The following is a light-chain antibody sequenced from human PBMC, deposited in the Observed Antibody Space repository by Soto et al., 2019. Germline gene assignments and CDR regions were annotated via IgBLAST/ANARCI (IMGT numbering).Light chain of an antibody. J-gene: IGKJ5*01. CDR3: QQRSNWPPIT. CDR1: QSVSSY. Sequence: PGERATLSCRASQSVSSYLAWYQQKPGQAPRLLIYDASNRVTGIPARFSGSGSGTDFTLTISSLEPEDFAVYYCQQRSNWPPITFGQGTRLEIK. CDR2: DAS. V-gene: IGKV3-11*01.